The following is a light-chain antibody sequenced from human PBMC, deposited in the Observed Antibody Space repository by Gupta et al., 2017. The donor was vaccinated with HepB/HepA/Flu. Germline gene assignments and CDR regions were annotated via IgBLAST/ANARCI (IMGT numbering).Light chain of an antibody. CDR2: GAS. CDR1: QNINSY. V-gene: IGKV1-39*01. J-gene: IGKJ3*01. CDR3: QQSYTIPQT. Sequence: DIQMTQSASPLSASIGDRDNITCRASQNINSYLNLYLQRPGKAPNLLIYGASSLQRGVPSRFSGSGSGTDFSLTVSSLQPDDFATYFCQQSYTIPQTFGPGTKVDIK.